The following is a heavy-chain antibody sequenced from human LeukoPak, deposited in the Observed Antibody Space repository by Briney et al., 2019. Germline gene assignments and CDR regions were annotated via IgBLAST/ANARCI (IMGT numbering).Heavy chain of an antibody. V-gene: IGHV1-18*01. D-gene: IGHD5-12*01. Sequence: ASVKVSCKASGYTLTSYGISWVRQAPGQGLEWMGWISAYNGNTNYAQKLQGRVTMTTDTSTSTAYMELRSLRSDDTAVYYCARRYSGYDYNDAFDIWGQGTMVTVPS. CDR1: GYTLTSYG. J-gene: IGHJ3*02. CDR2: ISAYNGNT. CDR3: ARRYSGYDYNDAFDI.